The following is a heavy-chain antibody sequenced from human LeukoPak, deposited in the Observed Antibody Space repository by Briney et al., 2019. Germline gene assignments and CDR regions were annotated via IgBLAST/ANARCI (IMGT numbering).Heavy chain of an antibody. J-gene: IGHJ4*02. D-gene: IGHD4-17*01. V-gene: IGHV1-18*01. CDR2: ISAYNGNT. CDR3: ARDFHPPADYGDYFDY. Sequence: GASVKVSCKASGYTFTSYSISWVRQAPGQGLEWMGWISAYNGNTNYAQKLQGRVTMTTDTSTSTAYMELRSLRSDDTAVYYCARDFHPPADYGDYFDYWGQGTLVTVSS. CDR1: GYTFTSYS.